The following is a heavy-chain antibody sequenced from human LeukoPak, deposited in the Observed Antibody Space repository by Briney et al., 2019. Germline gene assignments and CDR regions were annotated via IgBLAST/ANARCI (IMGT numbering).Heavy chain of an antibody. CDR3: VRHVARAFDI. CDR2: IYTSGST. Sequence: PSQTLSLTCTVSGGSISSGSYYWSWIRQPAGKGLEWIGRIYTSGSTNYNPSLKSRVTISIDTSKNQLSLKLSSVTAADTAVYSCVRHVARAFDIWGQGTKVTVSS. CDR1: GGSISSGSYY. J-gene: IGHJ3*02. V-gene: IGHV4-61*02.